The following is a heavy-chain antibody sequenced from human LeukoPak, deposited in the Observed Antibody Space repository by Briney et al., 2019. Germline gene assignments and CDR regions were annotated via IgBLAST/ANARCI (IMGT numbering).Heavy chain of an antibody. CDR1: GRSMSGYY. D-gene: IGHD6-13*01. CDR2: IYYSGST. CDR3: ADRGEQQLVTGGY. V-gene: IGHV4-59*12. Sequence: SETLSLTCTVSGRSMSGYYWSWVRRPPGKGLEWIGYIYYSGSTNYNPSLKSRVTISVDTSKNQFSLKLSSVTAADTAVYYCADRGEQQLVTGGYWGQGTLVTVSS. J-gene: IGHJ4*02.